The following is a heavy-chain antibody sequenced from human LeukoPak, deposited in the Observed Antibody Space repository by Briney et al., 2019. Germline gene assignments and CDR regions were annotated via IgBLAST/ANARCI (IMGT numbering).Heavy chain of an antibody. J-gene: IGHJ4*02. D-gene: IGHD6-13*01. Sequence: GESVKISCKGCGYSFTSYWIGWVRQMPGKGLEWMGIIYPGDSDTRYSPSFQGQVTISADKSISTAYLQWSSLKASDTAMYYCARQGSSWYGQMNYFDYWGQGTLVTVSS. V-gene: IGHV5-51*01. CDR1: GYSFTSYW. CDR2: IYPGDSDT. CDR3: ARQGSSWYGQMNYFDY.